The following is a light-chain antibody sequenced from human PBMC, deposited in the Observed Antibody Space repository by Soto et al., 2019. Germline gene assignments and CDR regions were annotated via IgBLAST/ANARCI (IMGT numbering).Light chain of an antibody. Sequence: EIVLTQSPGTLSLSPGERATLSCRASQSVSSSYLAWYQHKPGQAPRLLIYGASSRATGIPDRFSGSVSGTNFNLTISRLEPEDFAVYYCQQYGISPHTFGQGTKLEI. V-gene: IGKV3-20*01. CDR2: GAS. CDR1: QSVSSSY. J-gene: IGKJ2*01. CDR3: QQYGISPHT.